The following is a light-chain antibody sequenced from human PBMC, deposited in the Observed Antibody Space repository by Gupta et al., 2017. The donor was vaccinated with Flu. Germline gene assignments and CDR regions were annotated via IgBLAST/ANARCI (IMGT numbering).Light chain of an antibody. V-gene: IGKV4-1*01. CDR1: QSVLYSSNNKNY. Sequence: DIVMTQSPDSLAVSLGERATINCKSSQSVLYSSNNKNYLAWYQQKPGQPPKLLIYWACTRESGVPDRFSGSGSGTDFTLNISRLQAEDVAVYYCQQYQRTPCTFGQGTKVEIK. CDR3: QQYQRTPCT. J-gene: IGKJ1*01. CDR2: WAC.